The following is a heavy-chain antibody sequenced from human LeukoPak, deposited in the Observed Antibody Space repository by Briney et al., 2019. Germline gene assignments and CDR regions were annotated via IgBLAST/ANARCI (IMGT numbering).Heavy chain of an antibody. D-gene: IGHD5-18*01. V-gene: IGHV3-9*01. J-gene: IGHJ4*02. CDR3: AKARGYSYGSDFDY. Sequence: GRSLRLSCAASGFTFDDYAMHWVRQAPGKGLEWVSGISWNSGSIGYADSVKGRFTISRDNAKSSLYLQMNSLRAEDTALYYCAKARGYSYGSDFDYWGQGTLVTVSS. CDR2: ISWNSGSI. CDR1: GFTFDDYA.